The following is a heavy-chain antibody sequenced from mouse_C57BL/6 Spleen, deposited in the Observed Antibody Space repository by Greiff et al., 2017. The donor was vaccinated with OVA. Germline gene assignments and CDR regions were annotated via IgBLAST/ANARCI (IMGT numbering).Heavy chain of an antibody. CDR3: ASDYYGSSYDYAMDY. J-gene: IGHJ4*01. CDR2: IYPGNSDT. D-gene: IGHD1-1*01. Sequence: VQLQQSGTVLARPGASVKMSCKTSGYTFTSYWMHWVKQRPGQGLEWIGAIYPGNSDTSYNQKFKGKAKLTAVTSSSTAYMQLSSLTSEDSAVYYCASDYYGSSYDYAMDYWGQGTSVTVSS. V-gene: IGHV1-5*01. CDR1: GYTFTSYW.